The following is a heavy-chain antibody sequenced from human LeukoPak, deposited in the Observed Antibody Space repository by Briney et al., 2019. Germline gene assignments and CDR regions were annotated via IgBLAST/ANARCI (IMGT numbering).Heavy chain of an antibody. CDR3: ARVGAVAGGYYYYYYMDV. D-gene: IGHD6-19*01. CDR1: GVSISSYY. V-gene: IGHV4-4*07. Sequence: SETLSLTCTVSGVSISSYYWSWIRQPAGKGLEWIGRIYTSGSTNYNPSLKSRVTMSVDTSKNQFSLKLSSVTAADTAVYYCARVGAVAGGYYYYYYMDVWGKGTTVTVSS. CDR2: IYTSGST. J-gene: IGHJ6*03.